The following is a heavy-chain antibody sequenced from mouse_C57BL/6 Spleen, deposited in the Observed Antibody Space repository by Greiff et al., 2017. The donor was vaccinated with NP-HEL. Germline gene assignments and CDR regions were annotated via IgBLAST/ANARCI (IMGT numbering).Heavy chain of an antibody. CDR3: ARSPHYYGSSYWDFDG. D-gene: IGHD1-1*01. CDR1: GYTFTSYW. V-gene: IGHV1-64*01. Sequence: QVQLQQSGAELVKPGASVKLSCKASGYTFTSYWMHWVKQRPGQGLEWIGMIHPNSGSTNYNEKFKSKATLTVDKSSSTAYMQLSSLTSEDSAVYYCARSPHYYGSSYWDFDGWGTGTTVTVAS. CDR2: IHPNSGST. J-gene: IGHJ1*03.